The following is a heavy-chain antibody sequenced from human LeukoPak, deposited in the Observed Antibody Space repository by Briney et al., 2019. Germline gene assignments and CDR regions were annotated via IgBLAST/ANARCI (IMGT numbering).Heavy chain of an antibody. V-gene: IGHV4-31*03. CDR3: ARDYYDSGVFFAY. D-gene: IGHD3-22*01. CDR1: GGSISSGGYY. CDR2: IYYSGST. J-gene: IGHJ4*02. Sequence: KPSGTLSLTCTVSGGSISSGGYYWSWIRQHPGKGLEWIGYIYYSGSTYYNPSLKSRVTLSVDTSKNQFSLKLSSVTAADTAVYYCARDYYDSGVFFAYGGREPLAPVSS.